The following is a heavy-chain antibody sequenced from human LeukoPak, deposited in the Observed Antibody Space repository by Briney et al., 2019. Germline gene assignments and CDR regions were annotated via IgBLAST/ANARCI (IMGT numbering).Heavy chain of an antibody. CDR2: INPNSGGT. CDR1: GYTFTGYY. V-gene: IGHV1-2*02. D-gene: IGHD3-9*01. CDR3: ATSYYDILTGQNYYYYGMDV. Sequence: ASVKVSCKASGYTFTGYYMHWVRQAPGPGLEWMGWINPNSGGTNYAQTFQGRVTMTRDTSISTAYMQLSRLRSDDTAVYYCATSYYDILTGQNYYYYGMDVWGQGTPVTVSS. J-gene: IGHJ6*02.